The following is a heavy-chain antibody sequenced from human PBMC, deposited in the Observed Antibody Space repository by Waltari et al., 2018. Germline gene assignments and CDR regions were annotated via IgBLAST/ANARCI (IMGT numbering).Heavy chain of an antibody. Sequence: QVQLQESGPGLVKPSETLSLTCTVSGYSISSGYYWGWIRQPPGKGLEWIGRIDHSGSTYYNPSLKSRVTISVDTSKNQFSLKLSSVTAADTAVYYCARSVPDYYGSGSTFDPWGQGTLVTVSS. CDR1: GYSISSGYY. D-gene: IGHD3-10*01. J-gene: IGHJ5*02. V-gene: IGHV4-38-2*02. CDR3: ARSVPDYYGSGSTFDP. CDR2: IDHSGST.